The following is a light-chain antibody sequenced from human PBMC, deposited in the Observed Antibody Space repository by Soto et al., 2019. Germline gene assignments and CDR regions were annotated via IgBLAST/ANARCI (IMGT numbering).Light chain of an antibody. CDR2: RND. J-gene: IGLJ3*02. CDR3: AAWDGSLSGWV. CDR1: RSNIGSKY. Sequence: QPVLTQPPSASGTPGQRVTISCSGSRSNIGSKYVYWYQQLPGTAPKLLIYRNDQRPSGVPDRFSGSKSGTSASLAISGLRSEDEADYYCAAWDGSLSGWVFGGGTKLTVL. V-gene: IGLV1-47*01.